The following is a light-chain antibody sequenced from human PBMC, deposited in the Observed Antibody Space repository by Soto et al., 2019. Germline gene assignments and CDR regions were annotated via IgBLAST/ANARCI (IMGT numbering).Light chain of an antibody. CDR2: DAS. V-gene: IGKV3-20*01. J-gene: IGKJ5*01. Sequence: EVVLTQSPGTLSLSPGERVTLSCRASQTVTNDYLAWYQQKDGQAPRLLIYDASTTASGVPDRFSGSGSGPEYTLTITRLEPEDFAVYSCQQYGFSPISFGQGTRL. CDR3: QQYGFSPIS. CDR1: QTVTNDY.